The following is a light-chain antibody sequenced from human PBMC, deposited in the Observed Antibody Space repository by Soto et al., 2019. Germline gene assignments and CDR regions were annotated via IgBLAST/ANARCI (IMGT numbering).Light chain of an antibody. CDR1: QSLLHSNGYNY. J-gene: IGKJ1*01. CDR3: LQALQTPPWT. CDR2: LGS. V-gene: IGKV2-28*01. Sequence: DIVMTQSPLSLPVTPGEPASISCKSSQSLLHSNGYNYLDWYLQKPGQSPQLLIYLGSNRASGVPDRFSGSGSGTDFTLTISRVEAEDVVFYYCLQALQTPPWTFGQGTKVEIK.